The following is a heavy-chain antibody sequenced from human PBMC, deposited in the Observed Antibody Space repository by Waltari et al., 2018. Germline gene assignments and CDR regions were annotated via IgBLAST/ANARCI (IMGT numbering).Heavy chain of an antibody. CDR1: GGTFSSYA. J-gene: IGHJ5*02. CDR3: AISGSSWYRVWFDP. CDR2: IIPIFGTA. V-gene: IGHV1-69*14. D-gene: IGHD6-13*01. Sequence: QVQLVQSGAEVKKPGSSVKVSCKASGGTFSSYAISWVRQAPGQGLEGMGGIIPIFGTANYAQKFQGRVTITADKSTSTAYMELSSLRSEDTAVYYCAISGSSWYRVWFDPWGQGTLVTVSS.